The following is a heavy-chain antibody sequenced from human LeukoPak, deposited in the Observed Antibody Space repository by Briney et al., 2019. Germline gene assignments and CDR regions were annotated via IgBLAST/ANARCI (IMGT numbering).Heavy chain of an antibody. CDR2: ISGSGGST. Sequence: AGSLRLSCAASGFTFSDHAMSWVRQAPGKGLELVSTISGSGGSTYYADSVKGRFTISRDNSKNTLYLQMTSLRVEDTALYYCAKLDYWGQGTLVTVSS. J-gene: IGHJ4*02. CDR1: GFTFSDHA. V-gene: IGHV3-23*01. CDR3: AKLDY.